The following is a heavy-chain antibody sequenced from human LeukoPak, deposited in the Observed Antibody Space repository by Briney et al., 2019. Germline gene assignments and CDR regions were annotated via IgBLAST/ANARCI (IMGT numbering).Heavy chain of an antibody. V-gene: IGHV3-66*01. D-gene: IGHD6-13*01. CDR2: IYSGGST. CDR3: AKAPPAAAPYFDY. Sequence: QAGGSLRLSCAASGSTVSINYMSWVRQAPGKGLEWVSVIYSGGSTYYADSVKGRFTISRDNSKNTLYLQMNSLRAEDTAVYYCAKAPPAAAPYFDYWGQGTLVTVSS. J-gene: IGHJ4*02. CDR1: GSTVSINY.